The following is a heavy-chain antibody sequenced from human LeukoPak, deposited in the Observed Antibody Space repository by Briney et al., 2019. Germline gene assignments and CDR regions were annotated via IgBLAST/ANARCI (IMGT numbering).Heavy chain of an antibody. J-gene: IGHJ3*02. Sequence: GGSLRLYCTASGFTFSTYNMNWVRQAPGKGLEWVSSISTSSNYIYYADSVKGRFTISRDNAKNSLYLQMNSLRVEDTDVYYCARDVGASAPDAFGIWGQGTMVTVSS. CDR2: ISTSSNYI. CDR1: GFTFSTYN. D-gene: IGHD1-26*01. V-gene: IGHV3-21*01. CDR3: ARDVGASAPDAFGI.